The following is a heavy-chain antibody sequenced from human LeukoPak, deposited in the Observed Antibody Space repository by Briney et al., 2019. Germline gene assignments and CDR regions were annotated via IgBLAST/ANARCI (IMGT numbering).Heavy chain of an antibody. CDR2: IIPILGIA. CDR1: GGTFSSYA. CDR3: ARVAYHITGTGRTHDY. D-gene: IGHD1-7*01. J-gene: IGHJ4*02. Sequence: SVKVSCKASGGTFSSYAISWVRQAPGQGLEWMGRIIPILGIANYAQKFQGRVTITADKSTSTAYMELSSLRSEDTAVYYCARVAYHITGTGRTHDYWGQGTLVTVSS. V-gene: IGHV1-69*04.